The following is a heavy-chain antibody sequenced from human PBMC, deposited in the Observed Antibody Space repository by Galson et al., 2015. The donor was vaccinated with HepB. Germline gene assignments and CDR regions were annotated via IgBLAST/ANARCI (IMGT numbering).Heavy chain of an antibody. CDR3: TGYLRSPVGENFFDY. V-gene: IGHV3-49*03. D-gene: IGHD1-26*01. CDR1: GFTFGDYI. CDR2: IRSKANGGTT. Sequence: SLRLSCAASGFTFGDYIMSWFRQAPGKGLEWVSLIRSKANGGTTDYAASVKGRFAISRDDSKSIAYLQMNSLETEDTAVYYCTGYLRSPVGENFFDYWGQGTLVTVSS. J-gene: IGHJ4*02.